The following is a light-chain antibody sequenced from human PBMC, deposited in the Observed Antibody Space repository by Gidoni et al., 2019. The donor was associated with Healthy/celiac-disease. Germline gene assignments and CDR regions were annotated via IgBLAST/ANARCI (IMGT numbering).Light chain of an antibody. CDR3: QQYGSSPPYT. J-gene: IGKJ2*01. CDR1: QSVSSRY. CDR2: GAS. V-gene: IGKV3-20*01. Sequence: EIVLTQSPDTLSLSPAERATLSCRASQSVSSRYLAWYQQKPGQAPRLLIYGASSRATGIPDRFSGSGSGTDFTLTISRLEPEDFAVYYCQQYGSSPPYTFGQGTKLEIK.